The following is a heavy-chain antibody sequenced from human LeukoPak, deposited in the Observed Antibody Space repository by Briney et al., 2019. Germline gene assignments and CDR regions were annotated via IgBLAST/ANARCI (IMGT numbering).Heavy chain of an antibody. D-gene: IGHD1-14*01. Sequence: GGSLRLSYAASGFTFSSYAMSWVRQVPGKGLEWVASIGPTGSDRYHADSIKGRFTISRDNANNFLYLQMNSLRAEDTAVYYCATETNGRHYDYWGQGTLLTVSS. CDR1: GFTFSSYA. V-gene: IGHV3-21*06. J-gene: IGHJ4*02. CDR3: ATETNGRHYDY. CDR2: IGPTGSDR.